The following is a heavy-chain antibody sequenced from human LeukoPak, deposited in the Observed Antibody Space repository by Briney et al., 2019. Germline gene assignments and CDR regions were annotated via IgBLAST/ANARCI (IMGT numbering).Heavy chain of an antibody. CDR3: ARDRRGIAAVLDY. J-gene: IGHJ4*02. CDR1: GFTFSSYG. D-gene: IGHD6-13*01. CDR2: IRYDGSNK. V-gene: IGHV3-30*02. Sequence: GGSLRLSCAASGFTFSSYGMHWVRQAPGKGLEWVAFIRYDGSNKYYADSVKGRFTISRDNSKNTLYLQMNSLRAEDTAVYYCARDRRGIAAVLDYWGQGTLVTVSS.